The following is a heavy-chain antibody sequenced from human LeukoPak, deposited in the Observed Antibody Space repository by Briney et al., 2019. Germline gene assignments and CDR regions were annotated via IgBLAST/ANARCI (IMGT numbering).Heavy chain of an antibody. V-gene: IGHV3-21*01. J-gene: IGHJ4*02. CDR2: ISSSSSYI. Sequence: GGSLRLSCAASGFTFSSYSMNWVRQAPGKGLEWVSSISSSSSYIYYGDSVKGRFTISRDDAKNSLFLQMNSLRAEDTAVYYCARGMVWGQGTLVTVSS. CDR3: ARGMV. CDR1: GFTFSSYS. D-gene: IGHD2-8*01.